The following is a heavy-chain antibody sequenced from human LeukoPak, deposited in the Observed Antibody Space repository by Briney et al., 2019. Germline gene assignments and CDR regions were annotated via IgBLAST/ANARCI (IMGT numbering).Heavy chain of an antibody. CDR2: ISSSSSYI. J-gene: IGHJ6*02. CDR1: GFTFSSYS. Sequence: GGSLRLSCAASGFTFSSYSMNWVRQAPGKGLEWVSSISSSSSYIYYADSVKGQFTISRDNAENSLYLQMNSLRAEDTAVYYCARDWDSSPQYYYGMDVWGQGTTVTVSS. V-gene: IGHV3-21*01. D-gene: IGHD3-22*01. CDR3: ARDWDSSPQYYYGMDV.